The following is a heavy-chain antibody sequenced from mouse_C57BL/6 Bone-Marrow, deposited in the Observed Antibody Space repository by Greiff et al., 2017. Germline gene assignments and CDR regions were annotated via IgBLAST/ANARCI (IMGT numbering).Heavy chain of an antibody. CDR1: GYTFTDYY. Sequence: EVQLQQSGPELVKPGASVKISCKASGYTFTDYYMNWVKQSHGKSLEWIGDINPNNGGTSYNQKFKGKATLTVDKSSSTAYMELRSRTSEDSAVYYCARGGGSGYYFDYWGQGTTLTVSS. D-gene: IGHD3-2*02. V-gene: IGHV1-26*01. CDR2: INPNNGGT. J-gene: IGHJ2*01. CDR3: ARGGGSGYYFDY.